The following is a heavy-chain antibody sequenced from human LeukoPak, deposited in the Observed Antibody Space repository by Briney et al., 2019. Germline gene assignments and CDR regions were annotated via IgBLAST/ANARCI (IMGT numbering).Heavy chain of an antibody. J-gene: IGHJ4*02. CDR2: IYHSGST. Sequence: TSETLSLTCTVSGGSISSSSYYWGWIRQPPGKGLEWIGSIYHSGSTYYNPSLKSRVTISVDTSKNQFSLKLSSVTAADTAVYYCARGVSHFRGYSYGYTFDYWGQGTLVTVSS. CDR3: ARGVSHFRGYSYGYTFDY. V-gene: IGHV4-39*07. D-gene: IGHD5-18*01. CDR1: GGSISSSSYY.